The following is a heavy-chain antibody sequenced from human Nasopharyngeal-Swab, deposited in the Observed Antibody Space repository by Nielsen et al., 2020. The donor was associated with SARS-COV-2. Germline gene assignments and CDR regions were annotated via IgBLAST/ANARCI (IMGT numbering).Heavy chain of an antibody. CDR2: ISSSSSYI. Sequence: GGSLRLSCAASGFTFGSYRMNWVRQAPGKGLEWVSSISSSSSYIFYADSVKGRFTISRDNAKSSLYLQMNSLRAEDTAMYYCARDPLHFQPLYYFDYWGQGTLVTVSS. D-gene: IGHD2-2*01. V-gene: IGHV3-21*01. J-gene: IGHJ4*02. CDR3: ARDPLHFQPLYYFDY. CDR1: GFTFGSYR.